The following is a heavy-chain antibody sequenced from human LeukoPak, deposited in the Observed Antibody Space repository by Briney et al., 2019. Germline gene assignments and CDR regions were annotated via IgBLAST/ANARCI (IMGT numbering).Heavy chain of an antibody. CDR2: ISGSSSTI. CDR1: GFTFSDYY. Sequence: PGGSLRLSCAASGFTFSDYYMSWIRQAPGKGLEWVSYISGSSSTIYYADSVKGRFTISRDNAKNSLYLQMNSLRDEDTAVYYCARAFSGSYSPVDYWGQGTLVTVSS. D-gene: IGHD1-26*01. V-gene: IGHV3-11*04. CDR3: ARAFSGSYSPVDY. J-gene: IGHJ4*02.